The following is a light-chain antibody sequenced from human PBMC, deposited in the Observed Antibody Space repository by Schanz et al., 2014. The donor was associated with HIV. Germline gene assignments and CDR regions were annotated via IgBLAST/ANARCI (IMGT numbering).Light chain of an antibody. CDR2: GAS. CDR3: QQYNTWPRT. Sequence: EIVLTQSPGTLSLSPGDRATLSCRASQSVSSSNLAWYQQKPGQAPRLLVYGASSRATGIPDRFSGSGSGTEFTLTISSLQSEDFAVYYCQQYNTWPRTFGQGTKVELK. V-gene: IGKV3-20*01. CDR1: QSVSSSN. J-gene: IGKJ1*01.